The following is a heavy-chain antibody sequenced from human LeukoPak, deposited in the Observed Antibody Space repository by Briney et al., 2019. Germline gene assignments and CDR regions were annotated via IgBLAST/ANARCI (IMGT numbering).Heavy chain of an antibody. J-gene: IGHJ4*02. CDR1: GYTFTGYY. V-gene: IGHV1-2*02. Sequence: ASVTVSCKASGYTFTGYYLHWVRQAPGQGLEWMGWINAKNGDTEYAQKLQGRVTMTSDTSISTAYMELTSLRYDDTAVYFSARVTSGSYHYWGQGTLVTVSS. D-gene: IGHD1-26*01. CDR3: ARVTSGSYHY. CDR2: INAKNGDT.